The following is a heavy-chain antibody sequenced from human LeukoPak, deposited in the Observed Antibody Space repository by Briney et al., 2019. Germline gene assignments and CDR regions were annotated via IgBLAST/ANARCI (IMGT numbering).Heavy chain of an antibody. CDR3: VREGNELLSKNFDY. Sequence: ASVKVSCKASGFTFTGYYIHWVRQAPGQGLEWMGYINPHSGGTNSPQKFQGRVTMTTNTSISAAYMELSSLISDDTAMYYCVREGNELLSKNFDYWGQGTLVTVSS. V-gene: IGHV1-2*02. D-gene: IGHD2-21*02. CDR1: GFTFTGYY. J-gene: IGHJ4*02. CDR2: INPHSGGT.